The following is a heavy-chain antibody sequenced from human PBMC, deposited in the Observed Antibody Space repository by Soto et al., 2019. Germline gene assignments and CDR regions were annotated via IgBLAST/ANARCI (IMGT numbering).Heavy chain of an antibody. Sequence: PSETLSLTCTVSGGSVSSGSYYWSWIRHPPGKGLEWIGYIYYSGSTNYNPSLKSRVTISVDTSKNQFSLKLSSVTAADTAVYYCARTTMIVVVKPQCSFDYWGQAILVTVSS. V-gene: IGHV4-61*01. CDR1: GGSVSSGSYY. J-gene: IGHJ4*02. CDR2: IYYSGST. CDR3: ARTTMIVVVKPQCSFDY. D-gene: IGHD3-22*01.